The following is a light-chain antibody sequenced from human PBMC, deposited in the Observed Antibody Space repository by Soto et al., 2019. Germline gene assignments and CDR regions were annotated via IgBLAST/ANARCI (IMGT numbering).Light chain of an antibody. V-gene: IGLV2-11*01. CDR2: DVT. J-gene: IGLJ1*01. CDR1: SSDVGSYNS. Sequence: QSALTQPRSVSGSPGQSVTISCTGTSSDVGSYNSVSWYQQHPGKAPKLMIHDVTKRPSGVPDRFSGSKSGNTASLTISGLQAEDEADYSCSSYAGSYTFVFGTGTQLTVL. CDR3: SSYAGSYTFV.